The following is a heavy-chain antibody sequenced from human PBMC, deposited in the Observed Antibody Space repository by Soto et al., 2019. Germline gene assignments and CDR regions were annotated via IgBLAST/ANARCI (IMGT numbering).Heavy chain of an antibody. CDR2: IWYDGSNK. Sequence: GGSLRLSCAASGFTFSSYGMHWVRQAPGKGLEWVAVIWYDGSNKYYADSVKGRFTISRDNSKNTLYLQMNSLRAEDTAVYYCARDLDGLDAFDIWGQGTMVTVSS. V-gene: IGHV3-33*01. J-gene: IGHJ3*02. CDR3: ARDLDGLDAFDI. CDR1: GFTFSSYG.